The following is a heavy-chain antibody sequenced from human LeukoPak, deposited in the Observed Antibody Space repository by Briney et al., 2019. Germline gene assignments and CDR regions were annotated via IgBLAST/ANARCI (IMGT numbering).Heavy chain of an antibody. CDR3: AILSGVVTTSHDCYYYYMDV. CDR2: IIPIFGTA. CDR1: GGTFSSYA. Sequence: SVKVSCKASGGTFSSYAISWVRQAPGQGLEWMGGIIPIFGTANYAQKFQGRVTITTDESTSTAYMELSSLRSEDTAVYYCAILSGVVTTSHDCYYYYMDVWGKGTTVTVSS. J-gene: IGHJ6*03. V-gene: IGHV1-69*05. D-gene: IGHD3-22*01.